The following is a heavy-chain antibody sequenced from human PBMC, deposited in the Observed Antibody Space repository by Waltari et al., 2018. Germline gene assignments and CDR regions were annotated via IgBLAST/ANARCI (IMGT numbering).Heavy chain of an antibody. CDR3: ASLKGYGDYYFDY. D-gene: IGHD4-17*01. CDR2: IYTSGST. V-gene: IGHV4-61*09. Sequence: QVQLQESGPGLVKPSQTLSLTCTVSGGSISSGSYYWSWIRQPAGKGLEWIGYIYTSGSTNSTPSLKRRVTISVDTPKTQFSLKLGSVTAADTAVYYCASLKGYGDYYFDYWGQGTLVTVSS. J-gene: IGHJ4*02. CDR1: GGSISSGSYY.